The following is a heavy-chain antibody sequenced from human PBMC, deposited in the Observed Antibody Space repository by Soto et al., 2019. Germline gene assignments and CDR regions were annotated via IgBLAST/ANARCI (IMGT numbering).Heavy chain of an antibody. J-gene: IGHJ5*02. CDR3: ARDSGWQGDWFDP. V-gene: IGHV4-31*03. CDR2: IYYSGST. CDR1: GGSISSGGYY. Sequence: SETLSLTCTVSGGSISSGGYYWSWIRQHPGKGLEWIGYIYYSGSTYYNPSLKSRVTISVDTSKNQFSLKLSSVTAADTAVYYCARDSGWQGDWFDPWGQGTLVTVSS. D-gene: IGHD6-19*01.